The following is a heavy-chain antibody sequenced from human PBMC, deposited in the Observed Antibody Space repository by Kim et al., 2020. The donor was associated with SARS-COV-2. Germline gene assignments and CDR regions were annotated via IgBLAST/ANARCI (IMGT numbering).Heavy chain of an antibody. V-gene: IGHV4-59*08. J-gene: IGHJ6*02. D-gene: IGHD1-26*01. Sequence: KSQVTISVDTSKNQFSLRLSSVTAADTAVYYCARQRGGSYYDYYYYGMDVWGQGTTVTVSS. CDR3: ARQRGGSYYDYYYYGMDV.